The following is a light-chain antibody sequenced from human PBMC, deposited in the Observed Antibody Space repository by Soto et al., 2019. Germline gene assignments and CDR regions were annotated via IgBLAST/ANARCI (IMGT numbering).Light chain of an antibody. J-gene: IGKJ5*01. CDR1: QSVSSF. V-gene: IGKV3-20*01. CDR2: GAS. Sequence: DIVLTQSPATLSLSPGGRATLTCRASQSVSSFLAWYQQTPGQAPRLLIYGASIRATGIPARFSGSGSGTDFTLTISRLEPEDFAVYYCQQYGNSPITFGQGTRLEIK. CDR3: QQYGNSPIT.